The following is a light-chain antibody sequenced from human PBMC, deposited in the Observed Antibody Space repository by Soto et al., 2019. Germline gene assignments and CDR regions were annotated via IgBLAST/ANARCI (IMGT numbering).Light chain of an antibody. CDR2: DVS. Sequence: QSALAQPASVSGSRGQSITISCXGXSXXVGRYNYVSWFQQHPGKVPKLIIYDVSNWPSGVSDRFSGSKSGNTASLTISGLHPEDEADYYGSSFTSSSNFVFGTGTKVTVL. CDR3: SSFTSSSNFV. CDR1: SXXVGRYNY. V-gene: IGLV2-14*03. J-gene: IGLJ1*01.